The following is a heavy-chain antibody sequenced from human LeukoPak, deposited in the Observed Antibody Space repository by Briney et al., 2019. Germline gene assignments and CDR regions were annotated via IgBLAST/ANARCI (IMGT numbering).Heavy chain of an antibody. CDR3: VRAVHHNFYSDSSVYYGDAFDV. D-gene: IGHD3-22*01. CDR1: GFSIRTYY. J-gene: IGHJ3*01. Sequence: PGRSLRLSCEASGFSIRTYYMSWVRQVPGKGLEWVSVIYSGGTIRYADSVKGRFTFSRDNFKDTLNLQMNSLRADDTAVYYCVRAVHHNFYSDSSVYYGDAFDVWGQGTVVTVSS. CDR2: IYSGGTI. V-gene: IGHV3-53*01.